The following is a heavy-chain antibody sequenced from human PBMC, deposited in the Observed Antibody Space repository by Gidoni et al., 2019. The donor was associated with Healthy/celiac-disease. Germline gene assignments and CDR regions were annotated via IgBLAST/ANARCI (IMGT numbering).Heavy chain of an antibody. CDR1: GFPFSSYA. V-gene: IGHV3-23*01. D-gene: IGHD1-26*01. J-gene: IGHJ3*02. Sequence: EVQLLESGGGLVQPGGSLRLSCAAAGFPFSSYAMSWVRQAPGKGLEWVSAISGSGGSTYYADSVKGRFTISRDNSKNTLYLQMNSLRAEDTAVYYCAKDFVGSISAKVAFDIWGQGTMVTVSS. CDR3: AKDFVGSISAKVAFDI. CDR2: ISGSGGST.